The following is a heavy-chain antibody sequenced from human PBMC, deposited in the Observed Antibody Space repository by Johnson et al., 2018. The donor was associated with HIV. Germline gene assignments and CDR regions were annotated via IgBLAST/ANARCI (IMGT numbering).Heavy chain of an antibody. J-gene: IGHJ3*01. CDR3: ARATYYYDTSGYLIRPRAFDL. Sequence: VQLVESGGGLIQPGGSLRLSCAASGFTVSSNYMSWVRQAPGQGLEWVSGINWSGGGTTYADSVKGRLTVSSDNAKNSLYLQMNSLRAEDTALYYCARATYYYDTSGYLIRPRAFDLWGQGTVVTVSS. D-gene: IGHD3-22*01. CDR1: GFTVSSNY. CDR2: NWSGGGT. V-gene: IGHV3-53*01.